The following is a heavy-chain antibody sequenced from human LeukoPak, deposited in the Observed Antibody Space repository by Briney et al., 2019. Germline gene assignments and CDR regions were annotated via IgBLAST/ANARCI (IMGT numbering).Heavy chain of an antibody. D-gene: IGHD6-19*01. CDR1: GGSISSCY. CDR3: ARDRTPYSSGWYKDAFDI. J-gene: IGHJ3*02. Sequence: SETLSLTCTVSGGSISSCYWSWIRQPPGKGLEWIGYIYYSGSTNYNPSLKSRVTISVDTSKNQFYLKLSSVTAADTAVYYCARDRTPYSSGWYKDAFDIWGQGTMVTVSS. V-gene: IGHV4-59*01. CDR2: IYYSGST.